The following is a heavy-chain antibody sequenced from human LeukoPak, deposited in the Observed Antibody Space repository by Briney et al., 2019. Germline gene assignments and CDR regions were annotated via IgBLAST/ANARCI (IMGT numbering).Heavy chain of an antibody. J-gene: IGHJ4*02. Sequence: GGSLRLSCAASGFIFNDYYMSWIRQAPGQGLEWVSYISSSGSIIYYADSVKGRFTISRDNATNTLYLQMNSLRVEDTAVYYCARDYRCSSTSCKDRTFDYWGQGTLVSVSS. CDR3: ARDYRCSSTSCKDRTFDY. V-gene: IGHV3-11*01. CDR2: ISSSGSII. D-gene: IGHD2-2*01. CDR1: GFIFNDYY.